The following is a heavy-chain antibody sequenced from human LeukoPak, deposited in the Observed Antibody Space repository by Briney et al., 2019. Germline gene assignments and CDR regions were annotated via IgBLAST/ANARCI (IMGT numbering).Heavy chain of an antibody. CDR1: GYTFTNYD. J-gene: IGHJ5*02. CDR3: ARDYDQRWFDP. V-gene: IGHV1-8*01. D-gene: IGHD4-17*01. CDR2: MNPNSGNT. Sequence: ASVKVSCKASGYTFTNYDINWVRQATGQGLGWMGWMNPNSGNTGYAQKFQGRVTMTRNTSISTAYMELSSLRSEDTVVYYCARDYDQRWFDPWGQGTLVTVSS.